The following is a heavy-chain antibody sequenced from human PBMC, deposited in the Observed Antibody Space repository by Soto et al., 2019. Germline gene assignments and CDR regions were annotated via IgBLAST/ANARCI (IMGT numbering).Heavy chain of an antibody. CDR2: IYYSGST. D-gene: IGHD2-2*01. Sequence: SDTLSLSCTVSGGSISRGGYYWSWIRQHPGKGLEWIGYIYYSGSTYYNPSLKSRVTISLDTSKNQFSLKLSSVTAADTAVYYCARGGTSGYEPYYYYYGMDVWGQGTTVT. CDR1: GGSISRGGYY. V-gene: IGHV4-31*03. CDR3: ARGGTSGYEPYYYYYGMDV. J-gene: IGHJ6*02.